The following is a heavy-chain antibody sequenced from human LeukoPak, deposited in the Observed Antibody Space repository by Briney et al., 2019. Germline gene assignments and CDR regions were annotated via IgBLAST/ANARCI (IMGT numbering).Heavy chain of an antibody. CDR2: MKQDGSEK. D-gene: IGHD3-9*01. CDR3: ARRYFDWFLGAGGSLDI. J-gene: IGHJ3*02. Sequence: GGSLRLSCAGSGFTFRSYWMHWVRQAPGKGLEWVANMKQDGSEKYYVDSVKGRFTISRANANDSVYLQMNSLRAEDTAVYYCARRYFDWFLGAGGSLDIWGQGTMVTVSS. CDR1: GFTFRSYW. V-gene: IGHV3-7*01.